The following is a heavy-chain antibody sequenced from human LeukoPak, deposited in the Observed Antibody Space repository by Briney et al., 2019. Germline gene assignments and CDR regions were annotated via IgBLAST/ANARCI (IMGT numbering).Heavy chain of an antibody. D-gene: IGHD3-16*01. Sequence: GGSLRLSCAASGFTFSSYSMNWVRQAPGKGLEWVSSISSSSSYIHYADSVKGRFTISRDNAKNSLYLQMNSLRAEDTAVYYCARDLGGYYFDYWGQGTLVTVSS. J-gene: IGHJ4*02. CDR1: GFTFSSYS. CDR3: ARDLGGYYFDY. V-gene: IGHV3-21*01. CDR2: ISSSSSYI.